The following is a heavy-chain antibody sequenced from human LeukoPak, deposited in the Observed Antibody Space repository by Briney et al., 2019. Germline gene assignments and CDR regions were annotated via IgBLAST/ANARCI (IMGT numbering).Heavy chain of an antibody. V-gene: IGHV4-34*01. CDR2: INHSGST. CDR3: ARVRGTTGTFDY. J-gene: IGHJ4*02. CDR1: GGSFSGYY. Sequence: SETLSLTCAVYGGSFSGYYWSWIRQPPGKGLEWIGEINHSGSTDYNPSLKSRVTISVDTSKNQFSLKLSSVTAADTAVYYCARVRGTTGTFDYWGQGTLVTVSS. D-gene: IGHD4-17*01.